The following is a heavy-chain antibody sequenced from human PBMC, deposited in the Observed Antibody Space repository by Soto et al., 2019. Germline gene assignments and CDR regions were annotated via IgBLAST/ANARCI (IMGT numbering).Heavy chain of an antibody. J-gene: IGHJ4*02. CDR3: ARDPYCGGDCYAHY. V-gene: IGHV3-11*01. CDR2: ISDSGGTI. D-gene: IGHD2-21*01. Sequence: PGGSLRLSCAASGFTFSSYAMSWIRQAPGKGLEWVSYISDSGGTIYYADSVKGRFTISRDNAKNSLYLQMNSLRAEDTAVYYCARDPYCGGDCYAHYWGQGTLVTVSS. CDR1: GFTFSSYA.